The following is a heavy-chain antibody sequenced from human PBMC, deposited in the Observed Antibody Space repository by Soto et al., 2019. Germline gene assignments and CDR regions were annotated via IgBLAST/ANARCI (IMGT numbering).Heavy chain of an antibody. J-gene: IGHJ4*02. V-gene: IGHV5-51*01. CDR2: IYPGDSDT. D-gene: IGHD5-18*01. CDR3: ARRGGAIIGYSFSDPHFDY. CDR1: GYSFTSYW. Sequence: GESLKISCKGSGYSFTSYWIGWVRQMPGKGLEWMGIIYPGDSDTRYSPSFQGQVTISADKSISTAYLQWSSLKASDTAMYYCARRGGAIIGYSFSDPHFDYWGQGTLVTVSS.